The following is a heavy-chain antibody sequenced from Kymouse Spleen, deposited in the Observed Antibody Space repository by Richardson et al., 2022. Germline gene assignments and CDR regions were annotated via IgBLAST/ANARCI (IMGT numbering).Heavy chain of an antibody. CDR1: GGSFSGYY. Sequence: QVQLQQWGAGLLKPSETLSLTCAVYGGSFSGYYWSWIRQPPGKGLEWIGEINHSGSTNYNPSLKSRVTISVDTSKNQFSLKLSSVTAADTAVYYCARTYYYGSGSYYKNYYYGMDVWGQGTTVTVSS. V-gene: IGHV4-34*01. D-gene: IGHD3-10*01. J-gene: IGHJ6*02. CDR2: INHSGST. CDR3: ARTYYYGSGSYYKNYYYGMDV.